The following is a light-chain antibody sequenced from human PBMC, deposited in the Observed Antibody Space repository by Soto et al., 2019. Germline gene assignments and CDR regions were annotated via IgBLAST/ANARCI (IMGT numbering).Light chain of an antibody. CDR1: QTISSW. J-gene: IGKJ1*01. V-gene: IGKV1-5*03. CDR2: KAS. CDR3: QQYSSYPWT. Sequence: DIQMIQSPSTLSASVGDRVPITCRASQTISSWLAWYQQKPGKATKLLIYKASTLKSGVPSRFSGSGSGTEFTLTISSLQPDDFATYYCQQYSSYPWTVGQGTKVDIK.